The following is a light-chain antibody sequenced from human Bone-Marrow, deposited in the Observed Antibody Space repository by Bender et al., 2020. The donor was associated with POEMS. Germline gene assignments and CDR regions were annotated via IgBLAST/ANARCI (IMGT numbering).Light chain of an antibody. V-gene: IGLV2-14*01. Sequence: QSALTQPASVSGSPGQSITISCTGTSSDVGDYNYVSWYQQHPGKAPKVMIYEGNKRPSRVSDRFSGSKSGNTASLTVSGLQAEDEADYYCSSYTGRNNLWVFGGGTKLTVV. CDR1: SSDVGDYNY. CDR3: SSYTGRNNLWV. CDR2: EGN. J-gene: IGLJ3*02.